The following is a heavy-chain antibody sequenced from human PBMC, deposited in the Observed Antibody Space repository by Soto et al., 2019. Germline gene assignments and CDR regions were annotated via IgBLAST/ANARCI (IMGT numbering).Heavy chain of an antibody. J-gene: IGHJ4*02. CDR3: ARLSRGYNVDDY. V-gene: IGHV1-46*01. CDR2: VNPSGGST. D-gene: IGHD3-10*02. CDR1: GYTFTTYY. Sequence: EASVKVSCKASGYTFTTYYLHWVRQAPGQGLEWMGIVNPSGGSTNYAQKFQGRVTMTSDTSTSTVYMELSSLISEDTAMYYCARLSRGYNVDDYWGQGTLVTVSS.